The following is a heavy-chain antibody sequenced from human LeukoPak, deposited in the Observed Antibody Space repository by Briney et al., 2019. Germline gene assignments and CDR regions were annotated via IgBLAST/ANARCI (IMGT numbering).Heavy chain of an antibody. CDR3: ARARSAGVPAGILHDY. CDR2: IYYSGST. CDR1: GGSISSYY. D-gene: IGHD2-2*01. V-gene: IGHV4-59*01. Sequence: KPSEILSLTCTVSGGSISSYYWSWIRQPPWKGLEWIGHIYYSGSTNYNPSLKSRVIISVDTSKKQFSLKLSSVGAADTAVYYCARARSAGVPAGILHDYWGQGTLVTVSS. J-gene: IGHJ4*02.